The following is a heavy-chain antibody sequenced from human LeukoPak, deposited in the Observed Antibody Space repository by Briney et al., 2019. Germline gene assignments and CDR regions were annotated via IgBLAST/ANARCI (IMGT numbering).Heavy chain of an antibody. CDR1: GFSFSSYA. V-gene: IGHV3-23*01. J-gene: IGHJ4*01. D-gene: IGHD3-10*01. Sequence: GGSLRLSCAASGFSFSSYAMSWVRHAPGRGLEWVSTLSGSGGNTYYADSVRGRFTISRDNSKNTLYLQMNSLGAEDTALYFCARDKVGVIPLFDYWGHGTLVTVSS. CDR2: LSGSGGNT. CDR3: ARDKVGVIPLFDY.